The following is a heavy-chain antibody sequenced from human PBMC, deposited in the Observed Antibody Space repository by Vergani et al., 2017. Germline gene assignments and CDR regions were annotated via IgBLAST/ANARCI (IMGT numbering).Heavy chain of an antibody. CDR1: GFTFSSYA. J-gene: IGHJ5*02. V-gene: IGHV3-23*01. CDR3: AKVRSGSYSGDWFDP. CDR2: ISGSGGST. Sequence: EVQLLESGGGLVQPGGSLRLSCAASGFTFSSYAMSWVRQAPGKGLEWVSAISGSGGSTYYADSVKGRFTISRDNSKNTLYLQMNSLRAEDTAVYYCAKVRSGSYSGDWFDPWHRGTLVTVSS. D-gene: IGHD1-26*01.